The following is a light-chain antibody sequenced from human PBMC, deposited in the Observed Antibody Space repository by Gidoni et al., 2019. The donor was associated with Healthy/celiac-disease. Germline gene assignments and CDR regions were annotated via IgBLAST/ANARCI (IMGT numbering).Light chain of an antibody. Sequence: DIQMTQSPSSLSASVGDRVTITCQASQDISNYLNWYQQKPGKAPKLLIYDASNLETGVPSRFSGSGSGTDFTFTISSLQPEEIATYYCQQYDNLPITFXXXTRLEIK. CDR1: QDISNY. V-gene: IGKV1-33*01. CDR3: QQYDNLPIT. CDR2: DAS. J-gene: IGKJ5*01.